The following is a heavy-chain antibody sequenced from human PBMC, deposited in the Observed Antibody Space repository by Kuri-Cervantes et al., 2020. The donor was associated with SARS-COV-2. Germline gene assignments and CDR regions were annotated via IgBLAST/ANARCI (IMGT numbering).Heavy chain of an antibody. Sequence: GGSLRLSCAASGFTFSSYGMHWVRQAPGKGLEWVAVIWYDGSNKYYADSVKGRFTISRDNSKNTLYLQMNSLRAEDTAVYYCARELVGATNYYGMDVWGQGTTVTGLL. V-gene: IGHV3-33*01. CDR2: IWYDGSNK. D-gene: IGHD1-26*01. CDR1: GFTFSSYG. J-gene: IGHJ6*02. CDR3: ARELVGATNYYGMDV.